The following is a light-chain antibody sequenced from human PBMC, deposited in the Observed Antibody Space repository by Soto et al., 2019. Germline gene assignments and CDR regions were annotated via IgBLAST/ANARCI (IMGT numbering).Light chain of an antibody. V-gene: IGKV1-5*01. Sequence: EIQMTPSPSTLSAFVGDRVTLTFRASQSISRGLAWYQQKPGKDPKFMIDGVYSLKSGVPSRFSGSGSGTEFTLVIRSLQPDDFATYYCQKYNSYSVTFGQGNKVAIK. CDR2: GVY. CDR3: QKYNSYSVT. CDR1: QSISRG. J-gene: IGKJ1*01.